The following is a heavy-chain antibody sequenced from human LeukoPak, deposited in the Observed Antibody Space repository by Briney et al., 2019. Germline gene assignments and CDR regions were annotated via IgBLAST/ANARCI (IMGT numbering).Heavy chain of an antibody. D-gene: IGHD2-15*01. CDR1: GFTFSSYG. CDR3: AKGRGSEWPNSRELES. Sequence: QPGRSLRLSCAASGFTFSSYGMHWVRQAPGKGLEWVTVIWYDGSNKYYADSVKGRFTISRDNSKSTLYLQLNSLRVDDTAVYYCAKGRGSEWPNSRELESWGQGTLVTVSS. J-gene: IGHJ5*02. CDR2: IWYDGSNK. V-gene: IGHV3-33*06.